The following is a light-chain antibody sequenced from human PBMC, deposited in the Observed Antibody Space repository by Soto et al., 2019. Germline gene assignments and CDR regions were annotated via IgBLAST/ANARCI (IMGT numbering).Light chain of an antibody. CDR2: DVS. Sequence: QSALTQPASVSGSPGQSITIACTGTSSDIGGYNHVSWYQVHPGKAPRLVIYDVSIRPPAVSDRFSGYTSGNTASLTISGLQAEDEAVYYCSSYTATRTVVFGGGTKLTVL. J-gene: IGLJ3*02. CDR1: SSDIGGYNH. V-gene: IGLV2-14*03. CDR3: SSYTATRTVV.